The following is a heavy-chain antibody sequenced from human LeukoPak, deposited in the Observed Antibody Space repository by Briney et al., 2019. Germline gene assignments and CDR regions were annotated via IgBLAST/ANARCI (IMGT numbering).Heavy chain of an antibody. CDR2: INPNSGGT. Sequence: ASVKVSCKASGCTFIGYYMYWVRQAPGQGLEWMGWINPNSGGTNYVQKFQGRVTMTRDTSISTAYMELSRLRSDDTAVYYCARGSAAAGPQTAFDPWGQGTLVTVSS. CDR3: ARGSAAAGPQTAFDP. J-gene: IGHJ5*02. CDR1: GCTFIGYY. V-gene: IGHV1-2*02. D-gene: IGHD6-13*01.